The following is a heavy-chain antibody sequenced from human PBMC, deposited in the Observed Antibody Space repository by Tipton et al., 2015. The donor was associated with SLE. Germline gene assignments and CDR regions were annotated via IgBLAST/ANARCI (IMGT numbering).Heavy chain of an antibody. J-gene: IGHJ3*02. CDR2: IYYSGST. D-gene: IGHD6-19*01. V-gene: IGHV4-39*07. CDR3: ARDPLAYSSGWYGAFDI. CDR1: GGSISSSSYY. Sequence: TLSLTCTVSGGSISSSSYYWGWIRQPPGKGLEWIGSIYYSGSTYYNPSLKSRVTISVDTSKNQFSLKLSSVTAADTAVYYCARDPLAYSSGWYGAFDIWGQGTMVTVSS.